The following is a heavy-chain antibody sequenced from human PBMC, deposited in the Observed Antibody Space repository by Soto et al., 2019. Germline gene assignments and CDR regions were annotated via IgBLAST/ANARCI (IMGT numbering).Heavy chain of an antibody. J-gene: IGHJ4*02. V-gene: IGHV3-30-3*01. CDR1: GFTFSNYA. CDR3: ASDRDSSGWYLGDY. CDR2: ISYDGSNK. D-gene: IGHD6-19*01. Sequence: QVQLVESGGGVVQPGRSLRLSCAASGFTFSNYAMHWVRQAPGKGLEWVAVISYDGSNKYYADSVKGRFTISRDNSKNTLYLQMNSLRAEDTAVYYCASDRDSSGWYLGDYWGQGTLVIVSS.